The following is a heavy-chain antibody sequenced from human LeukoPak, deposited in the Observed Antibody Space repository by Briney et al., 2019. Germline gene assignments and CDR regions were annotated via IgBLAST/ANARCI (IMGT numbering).Heavy chain of an antibody. CDR2: ISAYNGNT. CDR3: ARAISYSSSWYFDY. CDR1: GYTFTSYG. J-gene: IGHJ4*02. Sequence: GASVKVSCKASGYTFTSYGIGWVRQAPGQGLEWMGWISAYNGNTNYAQKLQGRVTMTTDTSTSTAYMELRSLRSDDTAVYYCARAISYSSSWYFDYWGQGTLVTVSS. D-gene: IGHD6-13*01. V-gene: IGHV1-18*01.